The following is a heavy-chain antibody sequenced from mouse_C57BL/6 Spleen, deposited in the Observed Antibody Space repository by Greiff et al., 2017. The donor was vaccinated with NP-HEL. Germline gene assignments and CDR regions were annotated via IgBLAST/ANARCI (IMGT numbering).Heavy chain of an antibody. CDR3: ARTVTTYFDY. CDR1: GFTFSDYG. D-gene: IGHD2-3*01. CDR2: ISSGSSTI. V-gene: IGHV5-17*01. J-gene: IGHJ2*01. Sequence: EVKLVESGGGLVKPGGSLKLSCAASGFTFSDYGMHWVRQAPEKGLEWVAYISSGSSTIYYADTVKGRFTISRDNAKNTLFLQMTSLRSEDTAMYYCARTVTTYFDYWGQGTTLTVSS.